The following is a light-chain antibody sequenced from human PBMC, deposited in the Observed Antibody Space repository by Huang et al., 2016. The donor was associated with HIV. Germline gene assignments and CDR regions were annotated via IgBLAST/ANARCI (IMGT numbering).Light chain of an antibody. CDR2: KVS. J-gene: IGKJ1*01. V-gene: IGKV2-30*01. CDR3: MQSSDWPWT. CDR1: ESLVYTDGNIY. Sequence: DVVMTQSPLSLPVTLGQSASISCKSSESLVYTDGNIYLNWFHQRPGQSPRRLIYKVSSRDSGVPDRFSGSGSDTDFTLTINRVEAEDVGVYYCMQSSDWPWTFGQGTKVEIK.